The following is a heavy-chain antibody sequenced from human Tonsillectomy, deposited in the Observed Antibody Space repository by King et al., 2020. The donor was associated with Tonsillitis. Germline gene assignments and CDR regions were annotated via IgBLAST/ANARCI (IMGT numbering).Heavy chain of an antibody. CDR3: ARERAATGGDALDI. CDR1: TFTFSSYE. Sequence: VQLVESGGGLVQPGGSLRLSCAASTFTFSSYEMNWVRQAPGKGLEWVAYITGSSNSIFYADSVKGRFTISRDNAQNSLYLQMNSLGAEDTAVYYCARERAATGGDALDIWGQGTMVTVSS. CDR2: ITGSSNSI. D-gene: IGHD6-13*01. J-gene: IGHJ3*02. V-gene: IGHV3-48*03.